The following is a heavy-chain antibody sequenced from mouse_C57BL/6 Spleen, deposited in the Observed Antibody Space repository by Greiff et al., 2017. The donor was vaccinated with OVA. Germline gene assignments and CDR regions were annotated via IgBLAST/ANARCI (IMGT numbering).Heavy chain of an antibody. Sequence: VQLQQSGPELVKPGASVKISCKASGYTFTDYYMNWVKQSHGKSLEWIGDINPNNGGTSYNQKFKGKATLTVDKSSSTAYMELRSLTSEDSAVYYCARGGNYGVDYWGQGTSVTVSS. CDR3: ARGGNYGVDY. CDR2: INPNNGGT. V-gene: IGHV1-26*01. D-gene: IGHD2-1*01. J-gene: IGHJ4*01. CDR1: GYTFTDYY.